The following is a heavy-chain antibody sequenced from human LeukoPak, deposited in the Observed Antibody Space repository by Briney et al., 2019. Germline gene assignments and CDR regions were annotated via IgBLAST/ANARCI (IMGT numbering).Heavy chain of an antibody. Sequence: SESLSLTCAVYGGSFSGYYWSWIRQPPGKGLEWIGEINHSGSTNYNPSLKSRVTISVDTSKNQFSLKLSSVTAADTAVYYCARGLNPYYDILTGYLYWGQGTLVTVSS. CDR3: ARGLNPYYDILTGYLY. J-gene: IGHJ4*02. CDR1: GGSFSGYY. D-gene: IGHD3-9*01. V-gene: IGHV4-34*01. CDR2: INHSGST.